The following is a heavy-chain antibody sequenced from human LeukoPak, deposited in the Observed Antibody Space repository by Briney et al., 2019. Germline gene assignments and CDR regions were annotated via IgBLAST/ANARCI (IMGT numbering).Heavy chain of an antibody. CDR1: GYTFTAFY. J-gene: IGHJ4*02. Sequence: ASVKVSCKASGYTFTAFYIHWVRQAPGQGLEWMGWINPNSGGANNAQKFQGRVTLTRDTSISTVYMELGGLTSDDTAVYYCARGYCDTNDCPPGAYWGQGALVTVSS. CDR3: ARGYCDTNDCPPGAY. V-gene: IGHV1-2*02. D-gene: IGHD3-9*01. CDR2: INPNSGGA.